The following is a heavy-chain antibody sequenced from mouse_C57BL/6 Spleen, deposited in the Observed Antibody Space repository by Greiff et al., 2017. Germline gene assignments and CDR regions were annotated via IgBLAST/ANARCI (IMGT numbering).Heavy chain of an antibody. CDR3: ASPEAWFAY. CDR2: IWSGGST. CDR1: GFSFTSYG. J-gene: IGHJ3*01. V-gene: IGHV2-4*01. Sequence: QVQLQQSGPGLVQPSQSLSITCTVSGFSFTSYGVHWVRQPPGKGLEWLGVIWSGGSTDYNAAFISRLSISKDNSKSQVFFKMNSLQADDTAIYYCASPEAWFAYWGQGTLVTVSA.